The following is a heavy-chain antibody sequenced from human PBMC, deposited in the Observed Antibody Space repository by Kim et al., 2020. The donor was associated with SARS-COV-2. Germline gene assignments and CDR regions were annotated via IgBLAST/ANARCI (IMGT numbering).Heavy chain of an antibody. D-gene: IGHD3-10*01. J-gene: IGHJ4*02. V-gene: IGHV3-43*02. CDR3: AKRTQGSMCFLVY. CDR1: GFTFGHYA. CDR2: ISGDGRGT. Sequence: GGSLRLSCAASGFTFGHYAIHWVRQAPGKGLEWVSLISGDGRGTYYADSVKGRFTISRDNIKNSLYLQMHRLRTEDTALYFCAKRTQGSMCFLVYWGQGTLVTVSS.